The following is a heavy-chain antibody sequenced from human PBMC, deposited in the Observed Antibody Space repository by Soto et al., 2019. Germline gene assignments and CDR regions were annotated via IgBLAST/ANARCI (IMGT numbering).Heavy chain of an antibody. CDR1: GYSFTSYG. J-gene: IGHJ4*02. CDR3: ARHRFNYYDDTVYYYFDY. Sequence: AAVKVSCKASGYSFTSYGISWVRQAPGQGPEWMGWISGHNGNTNHPQSLQGRVTMTTDTSKNTAYMELRSLRSDDTAVYYCARHRFNYYDDTVYYYFDYWGQGTLVTVSS. CDR2: ISGHNGNT. D-gene: IGHD3-22*01. V-gene: IGHV1-18*04.